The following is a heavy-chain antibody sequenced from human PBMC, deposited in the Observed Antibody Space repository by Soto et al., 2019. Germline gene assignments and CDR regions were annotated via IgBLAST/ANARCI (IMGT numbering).Heavy chain of an antibody. Sequence: AGGSLRLSCAASGFTFSSSGMHLVRQAPGKGLEWVAVTSFDGSSGYYADSVRGRFTISRDNSNNTLYLQMNSLRAEDTAVYYCAKSPPAVAGYFDYWGQGTLVTVSS. V-gene: IGHV3-30*18. CDR1: GFTFSSSG. J-gene: IGHJ4*02. CDR2: TSFDGSSG. D-gene: IGHD6-19*01. CDR3: AKSPPAVAGYFDY.